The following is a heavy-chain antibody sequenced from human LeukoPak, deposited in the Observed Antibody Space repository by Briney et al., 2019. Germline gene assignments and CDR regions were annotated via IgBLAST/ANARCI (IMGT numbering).Heavy chain of an antibody. CDR1: GLTFSSYG. V-gene: IGHV3-33*01. J-gene: IGHJ4*02. Sequence: GRSLRLSCAASGLTFSSYGMHWVRQAPGKGLEWVAVIWYDGSNKYYADSVKGRFTISRDNSKNTLYLQMNSLRAEDTAVYYCARAHITIFGADYWGQGTLVTVSS. CDR2: IWYDGSNK. D-gene: IGHD3-3*01. CDR3: ARAHITIFGADY.